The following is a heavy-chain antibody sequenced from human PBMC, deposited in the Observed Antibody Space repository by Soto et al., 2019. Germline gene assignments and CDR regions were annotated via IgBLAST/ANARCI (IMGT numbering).Heavy chain of an antibody. Sequence: QVQLQESGPGLVKPSETLSLTCTVSGGSIDSYYWTWIRQPPGKGLAWIGYVYYTGTTTYSPSLKGPVTISVDTSMNQISLKLSSVTAADTAFYYCARLGGYYQSLDTWGQGTLVTVSS. CDR2: VYYTGTT. V-gene: IGHV4-59*08. J-gene: IGHJ5*02. CDR3: ARLGGYYQSLDT. CDR1: GGSIDSYY. D-gene: IGHD3-22*01.